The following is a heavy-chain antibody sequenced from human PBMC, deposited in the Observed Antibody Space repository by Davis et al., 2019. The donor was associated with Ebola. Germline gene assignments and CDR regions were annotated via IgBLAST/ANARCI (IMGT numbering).Heavy chain of an antibody. D-gene: IGHD4-23*01. J-gene: IGHJ6*02. Sequence: AASVKVSCKTSGGTFSSYAISWVRQAPGQRPDWIGGTIPIFGTANYAQKFQGKVTITDDKSTSPAYMDLSSLRSEDTAVYYCASVNYGGNSGDYYYGMDVWGQGTTVTVSS. CDR3: ASVNYGGNSGDYYYGMDV. CDR2: TIPIFGTA. V-gene: IGHV1-69*06. CDR1: GGTFSSYA.